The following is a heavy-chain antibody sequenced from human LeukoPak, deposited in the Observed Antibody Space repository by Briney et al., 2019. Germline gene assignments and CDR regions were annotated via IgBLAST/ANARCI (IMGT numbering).Heavy chain of an antibody. D-gene: IGHD5-18*01. CDR1: GFNFSNYA. Sequence: HPGGSLRLSCAASGFNFSNYAMTWVRQAPEKGLEWVSAISSSDGSTYYADSVKGRFTISRDNSKNTLYLQMNSLRAEDTAVYYCAKDRSDTAMVYAMDCWGQGTLVTVSS. V-gene: IGHV3-23*01. J-gene: IGHJ4*02. CDR3: AKDRSDTAMVYAMDC. CDR2: ISSSDGST.